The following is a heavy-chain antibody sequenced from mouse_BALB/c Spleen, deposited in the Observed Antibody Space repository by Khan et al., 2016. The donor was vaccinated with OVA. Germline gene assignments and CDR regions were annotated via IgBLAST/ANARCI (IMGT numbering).Heavy chain of an antibody. CDR1: GFSLTTYG. D-gene: IGHD1-1*02. J-gene: IGHJ3*01. Sequence: QVQLQQSGPGLVQPSQSLSITCTVSGFSLTTYGIHWIRQSPGKGLEWLGVIRSGGSTDYNAAFISRLNITKDNSKSQVFFKMNSLQADDTALSSCARDSDMDDFTYWGQGTLGTVSA. CDR2: IRSGGST. CDR3: ARDSDMDDFTY. V-gene: IGHV2-2*01.